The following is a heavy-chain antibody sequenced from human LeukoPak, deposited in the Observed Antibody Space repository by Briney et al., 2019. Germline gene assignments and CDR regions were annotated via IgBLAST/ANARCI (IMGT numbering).Heavy chain of an antibody. CDR2: ITYSGRT. CDR3: ARAGLTGKVDY. CDR1: NGSISSHF. J-gene: IGHJ4*02. V-gene: IGHV4-59*11. D-gene: IGHD1-20*01. Sequence: PSETLSLTCTVSNGSISSHFWTWIRQPPGKGLEWIGYITYSGRTNYNPSLKSRITLSEDTSKNQFSLKVTSVTAADTAVYYCARAGLTGKVDYWGQGTLVIVSS.